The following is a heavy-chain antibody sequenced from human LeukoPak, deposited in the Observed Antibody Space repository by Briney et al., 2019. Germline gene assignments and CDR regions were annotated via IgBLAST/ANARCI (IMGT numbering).Heavy chain of an antibody. CDR1: GGSISSYY. CDR2: IYYSGST. V-gene: IGHV4-59*08. Sequence: SSETLSLTCTVSGGSISSYYWSWIRQPPGKGLEWIGYIYYSGSTNYNPYLKSRVTISVDTSKNQFSLKLSSVTAADTAVYYCARQTVGDYDSSGYPMYYFDYWGQGNLVTVSS. CDR3: ARQTVGDYDSSGYPMYYFDY. J-gene: IGHJ4*02. D-gene: IGHD3-22*01.